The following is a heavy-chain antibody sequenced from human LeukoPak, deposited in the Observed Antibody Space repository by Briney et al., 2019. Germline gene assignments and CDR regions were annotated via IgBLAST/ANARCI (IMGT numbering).Heavy chain of an antibody. Sequence: GGSLRLSCAASGFTFSSSAMNWVRQAPGRGLEWVSAISGRGGGTYYADSVKGRFTISRDNSKNTLYLQMNSLRAEDTAVYYCARVSVVYGMDVWGRGTTVTVSS. CDR2: ISGRGGGT. CDR1: GFTFSSSA. CDR3: ARVSVVYGMDV. J-gene: IGHJ6*02. V-gene: IGHV3-23*01.